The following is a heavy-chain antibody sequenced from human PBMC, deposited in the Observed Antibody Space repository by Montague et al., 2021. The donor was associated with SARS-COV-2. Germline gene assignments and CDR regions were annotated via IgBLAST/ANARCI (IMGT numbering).Heavy chain of an antibody. CDR2: IYTSGST. Sequence: TLSLTCTVSGGSISSGSYYWSWIRQPAGKGLEWIGRIYTSGSTNYNPSLKSRVTISVDTSKNQLSLKLSSVTAADTAVYYCARDPAPYYGSGSYYNPIDAFDIWGQGTMVTVSS. D-gene: IGHD3-10*01. CDR3: ARDPAPYYGSGSYYNPIDAFDI. CDR1: GGSISSGSYY. J-gene: IGHJ3*02. V-gene: IGHV4-61*02.